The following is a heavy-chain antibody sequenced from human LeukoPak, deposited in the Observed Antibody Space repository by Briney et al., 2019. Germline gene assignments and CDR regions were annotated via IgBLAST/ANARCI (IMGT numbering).Heavy chain of an antibody. V-gene: IGHV3-21*01. CDR2: ISSSSRYI. D-gene: IGHD3-22*01. CDR1: GFTFSSYS. CDR3: ARYYDRSGYAFLFDP. Sequence: PGGSLRLSCAASGFTFSSYSMNWVRQAPGKGLEWVSSISSSSRYIYYADSVKGRFTISRDNAKNSLYLQMNSLRAEETAVYYCARYYDRSGYAFLFDPWGQGTLVTVSS. J-gene: IGHJ5*02.